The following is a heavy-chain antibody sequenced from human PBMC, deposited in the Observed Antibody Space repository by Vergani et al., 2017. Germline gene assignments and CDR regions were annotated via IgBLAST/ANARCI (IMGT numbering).Heavy chain of an antibody. Sequence: VQLQQWGAGLLKPSETLSLTCAVYGGSFSGYYMSWVRQAPGKGLEWVSVIYSGCSTYYADSVKGRFTISRDNSKNTLYLQMNSLRAEDTAVYYCARVEDGFLDVWGQGTTVTVSS. CDR1: GGSFSGYY. J-gene: IGHJ6*02. V-gene: IGHV3-66*01. CDR2: IYSGCST. CDR3: ARVEDGFLDV. D-gene: IGHD3-3*01.